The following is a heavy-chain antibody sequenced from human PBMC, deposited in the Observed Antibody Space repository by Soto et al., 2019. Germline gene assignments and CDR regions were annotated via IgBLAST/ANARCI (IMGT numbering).Heavy chain of an antibody. J-gene: IGHJ6*02. CDR1: GYSFTSYW. V-gene: IGHV5-10-1*01. CDR3: ARPLAGYYYYGMDV. CDR2: IDPSDSYT. Sequence: GESLKSSCNGSGYSFTSYWISWVRQMPGKGLEWMGRIDPSDSYTNYSPSFQGHVTISADKSISTAYLQWSSLKASDTAMYYCARPLAGYYYYGMDVWGQGTTVTVSS.